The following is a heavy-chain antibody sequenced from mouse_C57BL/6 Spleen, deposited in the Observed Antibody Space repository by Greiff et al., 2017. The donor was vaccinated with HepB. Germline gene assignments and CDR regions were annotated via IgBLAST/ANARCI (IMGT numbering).Heavy chain of an antibody. V-gene: IGHV1-15*01. CDR2: IDPETGGT. CDR1: GYTFTDYE. CDR3: TRPAYTWFAY. D-gene: IGHD2-10*01. J-gene: IGHJ3*01. Sequence: VQLKESGAELVRPGASVTLSCKASGYTFTDYEMHWVKQTPVHGLEWIGAIDPETGGTAYNQKFKGKAILTADKSSSTAYMELRSLTSEDSAVYYCTRPAYTWFAYWGQGTLVTVSA.